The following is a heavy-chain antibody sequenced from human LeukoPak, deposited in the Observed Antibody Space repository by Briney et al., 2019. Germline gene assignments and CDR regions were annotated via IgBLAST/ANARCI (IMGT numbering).Heavy chain of an antibody. CDR3: AKDGGSHFDY. D-gene: IGHD4-23*01. CDR2: ISYGGSNK. CDR1: GFTFSSYG. Sequence: GGSLRLSCAASGFTFSSYGMHWVRQAPGKGLEWVAVISYGGSNKYYADSVKGRFTISRDNSKNTLYLQMNSLRAEDTAVYYCAKDGGSHFDYWGQGTLVTVSS. J-gene: IGHJ4*02. V-gene: IGHV3-30*18.